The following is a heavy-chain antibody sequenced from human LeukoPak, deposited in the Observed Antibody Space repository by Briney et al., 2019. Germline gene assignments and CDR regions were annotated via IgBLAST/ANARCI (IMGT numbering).Heavy chain of an antibody. CDR1: GYSFNTYY. Sequence: VASVKVSCTASGYSFNTYYMNWVRQAPGQGLEWLGWINTESGGTNYAQKFLGRVTMTRDKANSTAYLELSGLRSDDTAVYYCSRHVVTLVRGVNNRKEDWFDPWGQGTLVSVSS. D-gene: IGHD3-10*01. V-gene: IGHV1-2*02. CDR3: SRHVVTLVRGVNNRKEDWFDP. CDR2: INTESGGT. J-gene: IGHJ5*02.